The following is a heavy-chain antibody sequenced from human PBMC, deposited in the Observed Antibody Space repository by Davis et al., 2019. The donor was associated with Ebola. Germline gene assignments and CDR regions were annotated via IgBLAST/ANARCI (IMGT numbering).Heavy chain of an antibody. CDR2: IYYSGST. CDR1: GCSISSSSYY. D-gene: IGHD3-9*01. V-gene: IGHV4-39*01. J-gene: IGHJ4*02. CDR3: ARGAVLRYFDWTDYYFDY. Sequence: SETLSLTCTVSGCSISSSSYYWGWIRQPPGKGLEWIGSIYYSGSTYYNPSLKSRVTLSVDTSKNQFSLKLSSVTAADTAVYYCARGAVLRYFDWTDYYFDYWGQGTLVTVSS.